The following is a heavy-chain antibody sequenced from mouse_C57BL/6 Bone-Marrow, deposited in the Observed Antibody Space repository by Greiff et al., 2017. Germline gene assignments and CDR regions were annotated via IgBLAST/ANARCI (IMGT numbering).Heavy chain of an antibody. Sequence: QVQLKQPGAELVMPGASVKLSCKASGYTFTSYWMHWVKQRPGQGLEWIGEIDPSDSYTNYNQKFKGKSTLTVDKYSSTTYMQLSSLTSEDSAVYYCASGGGRSYVEYASWLAYWGQGTLVTVSA. CDR1: GYTFTSYW. D-gene: IGHD1-1*01. J-gene: IGHJ3*01. CDR2: IDPSDSYT. CDR3: ASGGGRSYVEYASWLAY. V-gene: IGHV1-69*01.